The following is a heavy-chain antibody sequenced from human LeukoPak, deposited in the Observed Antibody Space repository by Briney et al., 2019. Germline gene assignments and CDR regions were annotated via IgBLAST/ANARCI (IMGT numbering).Heavy chain of an antibody. D-gene: IGHD3-22*01. CDR3: AGFRSSGYYDWFDP. Sequence: SETLSLTCAVYGGSFSGYYWSWIRQPPGKGLEWIGEIDHSGSTNYNPSLKSRVTISVDTSKNQFSLKLSSVTAADTAVYYCAGFRSSGYYDWFDPWGQGTLVTVSS. J-gene: IGHJ5*02. CDR1: GGSFSGYY. CDR2: IDHSGST. V-gene: IGHV4-34*01.